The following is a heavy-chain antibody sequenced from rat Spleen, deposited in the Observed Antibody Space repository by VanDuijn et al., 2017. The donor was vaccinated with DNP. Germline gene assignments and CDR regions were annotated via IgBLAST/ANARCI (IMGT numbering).Heavy chain of an antibody. V-gene: IGHV2-27*01. CDR2: MQSGGGT. CDR3: TRDYFSSSFVY. D-gene: IGHD1-2*01. Sequence: QVQLKESGPGLVQPSQTLSLTCTVSGFSLTSYHVHWVRQPPGKGLEWMGRMQSGGGTAYNSALKIRLSISRDTSKSQVFLKMNSLQTEDTAIYFCTRDYFSSSFVYWGQGTLVTVSS. CDR1: GFSLTSYH. J-gene: IGHJ3*01.